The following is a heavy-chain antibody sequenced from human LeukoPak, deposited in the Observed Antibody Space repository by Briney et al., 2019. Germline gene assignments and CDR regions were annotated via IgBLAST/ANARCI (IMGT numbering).Heavy chain of an antibody. V-gene: IGHV3-23*01. D-gene: IGHD5-18*01. CDR1: GFTFSSYW. CDR3: AKGGARSGSYGGIDC. J-gene: IGHJ4*02. Sequence: GSLRLSCAASGFTFSSYWMSWVRQAPGKGLEWVSVISGSGDSTYSADSVKGRFTISRDNSKNTLYLQMNSLRVEDTAVYYCAKGGARSGSYGGIDCWGQGTLVTVSS. CDR2: ISGSGDST.